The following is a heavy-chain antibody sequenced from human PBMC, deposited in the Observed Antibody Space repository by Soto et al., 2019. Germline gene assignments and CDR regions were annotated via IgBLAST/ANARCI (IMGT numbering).Heavy chain of an antibody. D-gene: IGHD6-6*01. CDR3: ASGRGEGPQLET. J-gene: IGHJ5*02. V-gene: IGHV1-69*02. CDR2: IIPIVGIA. CDR1: GGTLSSYS. Sequence: QVQLVQSGAEVKKPGSSVKVSCKASGGTLSSYSISWVRQAPGQGLEWMGRIIPIVGIANYAQKFQGRVTVTADTSANTAYMQLSSLRAEDTAVFYCASGRGEGPQLETWGQGTLVTVSP.